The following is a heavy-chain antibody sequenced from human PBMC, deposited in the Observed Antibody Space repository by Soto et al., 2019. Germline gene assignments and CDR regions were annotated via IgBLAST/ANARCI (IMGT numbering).Heavy chain of an antibody. V-gene: IGHV1-18*01. D-gene: IGHD1-7*01. CDR3: ASVYNWNYGSSCCMDV. J-gene: IGHJ6*02. Sequence: ASVKVSCKASGNTVPNYAIHWVRQAPGQWLEWMGWISAYNGNTNYAQKLQGRVTMTTDPSTSTAYMELRSLRSDDTAVYYCASVYNWNYGSSCCMDVWGQGPTVTVSS. CDR1: GNTVPNYA. CDR2: ISAYNGNT.